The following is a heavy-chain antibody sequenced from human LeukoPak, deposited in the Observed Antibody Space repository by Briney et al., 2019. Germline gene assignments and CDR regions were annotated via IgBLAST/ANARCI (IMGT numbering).Heavy chain of an antibody. CDR2: IKPDSGGT. CDR1: GYTFTGYY. V-gene: IGHV1-2*02. CDR3: ARDLVVGATTRSDAFDI. Sequence: ASVKVSCKASGYTFTGYYMHWVRQAPAQGLEWMGWIKPDSGGTNYAQKFQGRVTMTRDTSISTAYMELSRLRSDDTAVYYCARDLVVGATTRSDAFDIWGQGTMVTVSS. D-gene: IGHD1-26*01. J-gene: IGHJ3*02.